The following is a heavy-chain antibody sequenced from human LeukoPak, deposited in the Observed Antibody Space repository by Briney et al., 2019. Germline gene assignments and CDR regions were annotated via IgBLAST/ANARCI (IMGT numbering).Heavy chain of an antibody. J-gene: IGHJ6*03. D-gene: IGHD6-13*01. CDR1: GYTFTGYY. CDR2: INPNSGGT. CDR3: ARDNGIAAAGPLDKNYYMDV. Sequence: GASVTVSCKASGYTFTGYYMHWVRQAPGQGLEWMGWINPNSGGTNYAQKFQGRVTMTRDTSISTAYMELSRLRSDDTAVYYCARDNGIAAAGPLDKNYYMDVWGKGTTVTVSS. V-gene: IGHV1-2*02.